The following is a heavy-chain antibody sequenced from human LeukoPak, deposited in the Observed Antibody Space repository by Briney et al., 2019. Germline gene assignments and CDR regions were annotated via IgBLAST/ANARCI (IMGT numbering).Heavy chain of an antibody. CDR1: GFTVSSNY. Sequence: GGSLRLSCAASGFTVSSNYMSWVRQAPGKGLEWVSVIYSGGSTYYADSVKGRFTISRDNAKNTLYLQMNSLRAEDTAVYYCARLPNYYGPGSYDYWGQGTLVTVSS. CDR2: IYSGGST. CDR3: ARLPNYYGPGSYDY. D-gene: IGHD3-10*01. V-gene: IGHV3-53*01. J-gene: IGHJ4*02.